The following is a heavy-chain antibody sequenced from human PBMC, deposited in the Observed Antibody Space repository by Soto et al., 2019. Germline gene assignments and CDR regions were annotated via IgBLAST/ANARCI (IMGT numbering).Heavy chain of an antibody. J-gene: IGHJ5*02. D-gene: IGHD3-22*01. Sequence: QVQLVQSGAEVKKPGSSVKVSCKASGGTFSSYAISWVRQAPGQGLEWMGGIIPIFGTANYAQKFQGRVTITADESTSTAYMELSSLRSEDTAVYYCATETDMYYYGSSGTPNNWFDPWGQGTLVTVSS. CDR1: GGTFSSYA. V-gene: IGHV1-69*01. CDR3: ATETDMYYYGSSGTPNNWFDP. CDR2: IIPIFGTA.